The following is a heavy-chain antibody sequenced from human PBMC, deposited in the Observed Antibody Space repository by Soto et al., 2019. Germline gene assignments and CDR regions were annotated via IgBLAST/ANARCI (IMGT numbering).Heavy chain of an antibody. J-gene: IGHJ4*02. Sequence: GGSLRLSCAASGFTFGNYGMHWVRQAPGKGLVWVAVKWFDGNKQHYADSVKGRFTNSRDNSKNTRYVQMTSLRAEDTAVYYCARGLQSLFDYWGQGTLFTVSS. CDR3: ARGLQSLFDY. CDR2: KWFDGNKQ. CDR1: GFTFGNYG. V-gene: IGHV3-33*01.